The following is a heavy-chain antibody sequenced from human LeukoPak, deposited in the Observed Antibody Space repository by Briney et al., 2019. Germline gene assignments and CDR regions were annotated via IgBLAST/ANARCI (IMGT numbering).Heavy chain of an antibody. Sequence: GGSLRLSCAASGFTFSSYSTNWVRQAPGKGLEWVSSISSSSSYIYYADSVKGRFTISRDNAKNSLYLQMNSLRAEDTAVYYCARGQRAYYYDSSGPRARSAEYFQHWGQGTLVTVSS. J-gene: IGHJ1*01. D-gene: IGHD3-22*01. V-gene: IGHV3-21*01. CDR3: ARGQRAYYYDSSGPRARSAEYFQH. CDR2: ISSSSSYI. CDR1: GFTFSSYS.